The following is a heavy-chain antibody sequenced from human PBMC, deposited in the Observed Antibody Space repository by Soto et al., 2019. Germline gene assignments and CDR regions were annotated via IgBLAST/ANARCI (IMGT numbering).Heavy chain of an antibody. CDR3: ARVEPGEFDPLVV. V-gene: IGHV3-74*01. Sequence: PGGSLRLSCGASGFTFSGYWMHWVRQVPGKGLVWVSRINSAGSDDSYADFVKGRFTISRDNAKNTLYLQMNSLRAEDTSVYYCARVEPGEFDPLVVWAQGTLVTVSS. D-gene: IGHD3-10*01. CDR1: GFTFSGYW. J-gene: IGHJ3*01. CDR2: INSAGSDD.